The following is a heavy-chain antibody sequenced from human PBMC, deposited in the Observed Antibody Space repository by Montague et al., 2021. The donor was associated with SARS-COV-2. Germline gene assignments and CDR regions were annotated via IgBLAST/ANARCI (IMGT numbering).Heavy chain of an antibody. V-gene: IGHV1-24*01. CDR3: ATAYAVASGVPPWD. J-gene: IGHJ4*02. CDR2: FDPEDGET. D-gene: IGHD6-19*01. CDR1: GYTLTELS. Sequence: SVKVSCKVSGYTLTELSMHWVRQAPGKGLEWMGGFDPEDGETIYAQKFQGRVTMTEDTSTDTAYMELSSLRSEDTAVYYCATAYAVASGVPPWDWGQGTLVTVSS.